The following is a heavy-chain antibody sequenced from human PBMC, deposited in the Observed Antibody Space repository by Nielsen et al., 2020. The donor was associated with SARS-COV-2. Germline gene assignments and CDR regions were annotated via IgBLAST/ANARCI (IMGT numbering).Heavy chain of an antibody. CDR1: GDSISSGGYY. CDR3: ARGEGGANDY. CDR2: IYYSGST. Sequence: SETLSLTCTVSGDSISSGGYYWSWIRQHPGKGLEWIGYIYYSGSTYYNPSLKSRVTIPVDTSKNQFSLKLSSVTAADTAVYYCARGEGGANDYWGQGTLVTVSS. D-gene: IGHD1-26*01. V-gene: IGHV4-31*03. J-gene: IGHJ4*02.